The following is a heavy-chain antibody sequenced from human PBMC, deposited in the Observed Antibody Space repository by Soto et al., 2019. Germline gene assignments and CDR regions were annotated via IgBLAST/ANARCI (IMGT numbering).Heavy chain of an antibody. CDR3: ARRTAGWYFDL. V-gene: IGHV3-64*01. CDR2: ISSLGDST. Sequence: EVQLVESGGGLVQPGGSLRLSCAASGFMFNSYAMHWVRQAPGKGLEYVSAISSLGDSTFYANSVKDRFTISRDNSKNTLYLQMGSLRVEAMAVYYCARRTAGWYFDLWGRGTLVTVSS. D-gene: IGHD2-21*02. CDR1: GFMFNSYA. J-gene: IGHJ2*01.